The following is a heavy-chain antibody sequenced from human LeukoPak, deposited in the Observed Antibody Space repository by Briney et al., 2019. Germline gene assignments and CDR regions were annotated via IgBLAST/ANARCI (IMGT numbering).Heavy chain of an antibody. D-gene: IGHD2-15*01. J-gene: IGHJ4*02. CDR2: ISTSGSTI. V-gene: IGHV3-48*03. Sequence: GGSLRLSCATSGFTSSSYEMNWVRQAPGKGLEWVSYISTSGSTIYYADSVKGRFTISRDNAKNSLYLQMNSLRAEDTAVYYCARGRGYCSGGSCYTDYWGQGTLVTVSS. CDR3: ARGRGYCSGGSCYTDY. CDR1: GFTSSSYE.